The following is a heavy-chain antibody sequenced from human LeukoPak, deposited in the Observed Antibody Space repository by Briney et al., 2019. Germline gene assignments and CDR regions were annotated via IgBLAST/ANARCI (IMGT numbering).Heavy chain of an antibody. CDR1: GNTFGSYW. CDR3: AGGRMAGAGSYEY. V-gene: IGHV3-7*05. J-gene: IGHJ4*02. Sequence: PGGSLRLSCAASGNTFGSYWMTCVRHALGKGRECGANIKPDGSEKHYLDSVEGRFTISRDNAKNSLFLEMNRLRAEDTAVYYCAGGRMAGAGSYEYWGQGTLVTVSS. D-gene: IGHD6-19*01. CDR2: IKPDGSEK.